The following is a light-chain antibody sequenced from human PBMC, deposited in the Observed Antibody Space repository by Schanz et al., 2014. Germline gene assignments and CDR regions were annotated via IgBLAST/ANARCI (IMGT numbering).Light chain of an antibody. Sequence: DIQMTQTPSSLSASVGDRVTITCQASQDIRSFLNWYQQKPGKAPKLLIYGASILETGVPSRFSGSGSGTEFTLTISSLQPDDSATYYCQHYDRYSGTFGQGTKVEFK. CDR1: QDIRSF. CDR2: GAS. J-gene: IGKJ1*01. CDR3: QHYDRYSGT. V-gene: IGKV1-33*01.